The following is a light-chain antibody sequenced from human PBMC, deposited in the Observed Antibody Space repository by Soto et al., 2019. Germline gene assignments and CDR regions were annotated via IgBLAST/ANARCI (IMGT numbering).Light chain of an antibody. Sequence: DIQMTQSPSSLSASVGDRVTITCRASQGISNYLAWYQQKPGKVPKLLIYAASTLQSGVPSRFSGSGSGTDFTLTISRLEPEDVATYYCQMYNSAPQTFGQGTKVEI. J-gene: IGKJ1*01. V-gene: IGKV1-27*01. CDR1: QGISNY. CDR2: AAS. CDR3: QMYNSAPQT.